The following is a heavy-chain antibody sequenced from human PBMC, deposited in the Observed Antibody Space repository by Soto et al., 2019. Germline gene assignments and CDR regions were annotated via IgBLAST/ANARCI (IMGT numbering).Heavy chain of an antibody. CDR1: GYSFAGYW. J-gene: IGHJ4*02. D-gene: IGHD3-22*01. V-gene: IGHV5-10-1*01. Sequence: GESLKISCKGSGYSFAGYWITWVRQKPGKGLEWMGRIGPSDSQTYYSPSFRGHVTISVTKSITTVFLQWSSLRASDTAMYYCVRQIYDSDTGPNFQYYFDSWGQGTPVTVSS. CDR3: VRQIYDSDTGPNFQYYFDS. CDR2: IGPSDSQT.